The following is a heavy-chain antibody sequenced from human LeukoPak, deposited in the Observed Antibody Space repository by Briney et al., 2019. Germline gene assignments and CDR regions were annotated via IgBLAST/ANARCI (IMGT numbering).Heavy chain of an antibody. J-gene: IGHJ3*01. CDR2: ISSSSAYI. V-gene: IGHV3-21*06. CDR1: GFIFSDYS. Sequence: GGSLRPSCVASGFIFSDYSMDWVRQAPGKGLEWVSSISSSSAYIFYSDSVKGRFTISRDNAQSSLYLQMNSLRAGDTAVYYCARQAVARPFDLWGQGTMVAVSS. CDR3: ARQAVARPFDL.